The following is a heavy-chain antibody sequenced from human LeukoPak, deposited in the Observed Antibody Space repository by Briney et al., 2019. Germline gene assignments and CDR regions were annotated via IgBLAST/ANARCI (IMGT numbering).Heavy chain of an antibody. V-gene: IGHV3-15*07. Sequence: GGSLRLSCAASGFSFNSDWMDWVRQAPGKGLEWVGRIKSKPDGGTTDYAAPVKGRFTISRDDSKNTVFLQMNSLKTEDTAVYYCATGGINLDFWGQGTLVTVSS. CDR3: ATGGINLDF. CDR1: GFSFNSDW. D-gene: IGHD5-24*01. CDR2: IKSKPDGGTT. J-gene: IGHJ4*02.